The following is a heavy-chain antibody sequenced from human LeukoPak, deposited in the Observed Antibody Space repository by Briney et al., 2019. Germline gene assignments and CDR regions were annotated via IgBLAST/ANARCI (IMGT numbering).Heavy chain of an antibody. CDR1: GFTFSTYA. D-gene: IGHD4-17*01. J-gene: IGHJ4*02. CDR3: ARGDDYGDPMDY. CDR2: ISGSGGST. V-gene: IGHV3-23*01. Sequence: GGSLRLSCAASGFTFSTYAMSWVRQAPGKGLEWVSAISGSGGSTYYADSVKGRFTISRDNSKNTLYLQMNSLRAEDTAVYYCARGDDYGDPMDYWGQGTLVTVSS.